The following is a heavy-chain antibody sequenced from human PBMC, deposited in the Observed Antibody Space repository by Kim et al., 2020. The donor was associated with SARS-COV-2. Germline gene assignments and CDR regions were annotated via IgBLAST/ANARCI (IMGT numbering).Heavy chain of an antibody. V-gene: IGHV3-53*01. J-gene: IGHJ5*02. CDR3: AREPHWRGDACA. Sequence: TYYADSVKGRLTISRDNFNTTLYLQMKSLRAEETAVYYCAREPHWRGDACAWGQGTLVTVSS. D-gene: IGHD3-3*01. CDR2: T.